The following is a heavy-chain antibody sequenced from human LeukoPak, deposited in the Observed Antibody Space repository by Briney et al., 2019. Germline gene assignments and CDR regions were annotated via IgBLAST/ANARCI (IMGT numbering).Heavy chain of an antibody. CDR3: ARPSSYYYDPFDI. Sequence: GESLQISCKGSGYSFTSYWIGWVRPMPGKGLEWMGIIYPGDSDTRYSPSFQGQVTISADKSISTAYLQWSSLKASDTAMYYCARPSSYYYDPFDIWGQGTMVTVSS. D-gene: IGHD3-10*01. CDR1: GYSFTSYW. CDR2: IYPGDSDT. J-gene: IGHJ3*02. V-gene: IGHV5-51*01.